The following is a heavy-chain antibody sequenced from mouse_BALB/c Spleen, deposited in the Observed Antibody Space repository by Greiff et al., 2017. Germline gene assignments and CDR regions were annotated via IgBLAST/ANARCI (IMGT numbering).Heavy chain of an antibody. D-gene: IGHD1-1*01. CDR1: GFSLTSYG. CDR3: ARDYYGSSQLGY. V-gene: IGHV2-9*02. Sequence: QVQLKESGPGLVAPSQSLSITCTVSGFSLTSYGVHWVRQPPGKGLEWLGVIWAGGSTNYNSALMSRLSISKDNSKSQVFLKMNSLQTDDTAMYYCARDYYGSSQLGYWGQGTTLTVSS. J-gene: IGHJ2*01. CDR2: IWAGGST.